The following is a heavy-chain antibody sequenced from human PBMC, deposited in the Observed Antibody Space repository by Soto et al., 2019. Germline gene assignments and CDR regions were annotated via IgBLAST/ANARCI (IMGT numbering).Heavy chain of an antibody. J-gene: IGHJ4*02. CDR2: IRRDGSST. CDR1: GLTFSSYW. D-gene: IGHD1-7*01. V-gene: IGHV3-74*01. CDR3: ARDGIGGTVFRGYLDY. Sequence: GGSLRLSCAGSGLTFSSYWIHWVRQAPGKGLAWVSRIRRDGSSTTYADSVKGRFTISRDNSKNTLYLQMNSLGAEDTAVYYCARDGIGGTVFRGYLDYWGRGTVVTVSS.